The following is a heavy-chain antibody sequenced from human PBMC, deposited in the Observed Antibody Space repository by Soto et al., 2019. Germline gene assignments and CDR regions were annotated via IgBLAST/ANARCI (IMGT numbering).Heavy chain of an antibody. CDR1: AFHFRSYA. CDR3: AKAGRRIPMIVVVPDAFDI. J-gene: IGHJ3*02. Sequence: GSLRLSCAASAFHFRSYAMSWVGQAPGTRLEWDSAIGGSGGSTYYADSVKGRFTISRDNSKNTLYLQMNSLRAEDTAVYYCAKAGRRIPMIVVVPDAFDIWGQGTMVTVSS. D-gene: IGHD3-22*01. CDR2: IGGSGGST. V-gene: IGHV3-23*01.